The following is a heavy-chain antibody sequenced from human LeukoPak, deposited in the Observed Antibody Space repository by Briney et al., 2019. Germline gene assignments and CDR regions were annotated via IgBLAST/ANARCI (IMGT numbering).Heavy chain of an antibody. Sequence: PGGSLRLSCAASGFTFSSYGMHWVRQAPGKGLEWVAFISYDGGNKYYADSVKGRSTISRDNSKNTLYLQINSLRAEDTAVYYCAKDACGSDCYTIDYWGQGTLVTVSS. CDR3: AKDACGSDCYTIDY. V-gene: IGHV3-30*18. D-gene: IGHD2-21*02. J-gene: IGHJ4*02. CDR1: GFTFSSYG. CDR2: ISYDGGNK.